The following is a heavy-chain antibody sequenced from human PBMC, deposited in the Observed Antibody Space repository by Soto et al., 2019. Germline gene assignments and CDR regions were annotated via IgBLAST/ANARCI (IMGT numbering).Heavy chain of an antibody. D-gene: IGHD1-26*01. V-gene: IGHV1-69*01. CDR1: GGTFSSYA. Sequence: QVQLVQSGAEVMKPGSSVKVSCKASGGTFSSYAISWVRQAPGQGLEWMGGIIPIFGTANYAQKFQGRVTITADESTSTAYMELSSLRSEDTAVYYCAKSGEEYASGSALIGALDYWGQGTLVTVSS. J-gene: IGHJ4*02. CDR2: IIPIFGTA. CDR3: AKSGEEYASGSALIGALDY.